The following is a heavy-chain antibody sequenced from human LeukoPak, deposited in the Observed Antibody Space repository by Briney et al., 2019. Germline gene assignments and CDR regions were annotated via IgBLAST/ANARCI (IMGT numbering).Heavy chain of an antibody. D-gene: IGHD4-23*01. Sequence: GGSLRLSCAASGFTFSSYAMSRVRQAPGKGLEWVSAISGSGGSTYYADSVKGRFTISRDNSKNTLYLQMNSLRAEDTAVYYCATRGTTVVTHYYYYGMDVWGQGTTVTVSS. J-gene: IGHJ6*02. V-gene: IGHV3-23*01. CDR2: ISGSGGST. CDR3: ATRGTTVVTHYYYYGMDV. CDR1: GFTFSSYA.